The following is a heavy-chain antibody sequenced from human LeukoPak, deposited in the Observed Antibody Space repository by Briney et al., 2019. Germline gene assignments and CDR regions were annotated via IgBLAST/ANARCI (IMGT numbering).Heavy chain of an antibody. Sequence: GGSLRLSCAASGFTFDDYAMDWVRHAPGKGLEWVSCISWDSGSIDYADSVKGRFTIYRDNAKNSLYLQMNSLRAEDTALYYCAKDMDSSGYSSLDYWGQGTLVTVSS. J-gene: IGHJ4*02. CDR1: GFTFDDYA. D-gene: IGHD3-22*01. CDR3: AKDMDSSGYSSLDY. CDR2: ISWDSGSI. V-gene: IGHV3-9*01.